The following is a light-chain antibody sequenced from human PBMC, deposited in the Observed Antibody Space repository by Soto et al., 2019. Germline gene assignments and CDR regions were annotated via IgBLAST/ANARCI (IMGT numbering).Light chain of an antibody. Sequence: IQSTQYPSTLSASVGASVTISGRASQSVNHWLAWYQRKPGKAPKLLIHDASTLESGIPSRFSGSGSGTEFTLTISRLQPDDFATYYCQQYNSYSEAFGQGTKVDIK. J-gene: IGKJ1*01. V-gene: IGKV1-5*01. CDR3: QQYNSYSEA. CDR2: DAS. CDR1: QSVNHW.